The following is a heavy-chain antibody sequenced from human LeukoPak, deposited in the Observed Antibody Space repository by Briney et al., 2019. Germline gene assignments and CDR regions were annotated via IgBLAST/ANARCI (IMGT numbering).Heavy chain of an antibody. J-gene: IGHJ4*02. V-gene: IGHV1-69*13. CDR1: GGTFSSYA. Sequence: SVNVSCKASGGTFSSYAISWVRQAPGQGLEWMGGIIPIFGAANYAQKFQGRVTITADESTSTAYMELSSLRSEDTAVYYCARETNIGSGSSLFDYWGQGTLVTVSS. CDR3: ARETNIGSGSSLFDY. D-gene: IGHD3-10*01. CDR2: IIPIFGAA.